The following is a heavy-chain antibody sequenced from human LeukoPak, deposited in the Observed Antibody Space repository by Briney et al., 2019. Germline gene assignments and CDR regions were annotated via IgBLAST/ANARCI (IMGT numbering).Heavy chain of an antibody. Sequence: PGGSLRLSCAASGFTFSDYWMHWVRQAPGKGLMWVSRIRPDGSGTNYADSVKGRFTISRDNSKNTLYLQMNSLRAEDTAVYYCAREDDSSAYFDYWGQGTLVTVSS. CDR3: AREDDSSAYFDY. J-gene: IGHJ4*02. CDR2: IRPDGSGT. V-gene: IGHV3-74*01. CDR1: GFTFSDYW. D-gene: IGHD3-22*01.